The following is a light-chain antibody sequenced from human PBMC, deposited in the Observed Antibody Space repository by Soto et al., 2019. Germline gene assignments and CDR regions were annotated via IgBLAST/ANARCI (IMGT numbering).Light chain of an antibody. CDR3: SSYGGPKISNYV. CDR1: SSDVGAYNY. CDR2: EVN. Sequence: QSALTQPPSASGSPGQSVTISCTGTSSDVGAYNYVSWYQQHPGKAPKLMISEVNKRPSGVPDRFSGSKSVNTASLTVSGLQPEVEANYYGSSYGGPKISNYVFGPGTKVTVL. V-gene: IGLV2-8*01. J-gene: IGLJ1*01.